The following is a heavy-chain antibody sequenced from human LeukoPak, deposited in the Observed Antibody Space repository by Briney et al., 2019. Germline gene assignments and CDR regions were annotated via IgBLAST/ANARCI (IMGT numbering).Heavy chain of an antibody. CDR3: ARDRIQLWLPNHFDY. D-gene: IGHD5-18*01. V-gene: IGHV1-2*02. CDR1: GYTFTDYY. J-gene: IGHJ4*02. Sequence: ASVKVSCKAAGYTFTDYYIHWVRQAHGQGLEWVGWINPTSGGTTYAQRFQGRVTVTRDTSISTAYMELTRLRSDDTAVYYCARDRIQLWLPNHFDYWGQGTVSPSPQ. CDR2: INPTSGGT.